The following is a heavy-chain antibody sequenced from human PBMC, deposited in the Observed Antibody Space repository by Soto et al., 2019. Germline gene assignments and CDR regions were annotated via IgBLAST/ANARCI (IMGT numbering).Heavy chain of an antibody. CDR2: INHSGST. D-gene: IGHD1-26*01. V-gene: IGHV4-34*01. Sequence: LSLTCAVYGGSFSAYFWTWIRQPPGKGLEWIGEINHSGSTNYNPSLKSRVTISVDTSKNQFSLRLSSVTAADTAVYYCAKMRGGSYYFYYYGMDVWGQGTTVTVSS. CDR1: GGSFSAYF. J-gene: IGHJ6*02. CDR3: AKMRGGSYYFYYYGMDV.